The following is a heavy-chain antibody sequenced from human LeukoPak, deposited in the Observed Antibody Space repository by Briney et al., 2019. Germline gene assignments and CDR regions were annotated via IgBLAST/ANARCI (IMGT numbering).Heavy chain of an antibody. CDR3: GRGGVTAAMDI. V-gene: IGHV3-74*01. Sequence: GGSLRLSWGASGFTLSYYWMHWARQVPEKVLLWVSHLKSDVTNKAYADSVRGRFTLSRDHPKHTLYLQINSLRVQDTVVYYCGRGGVTAAMDIWGRGNTVTVSS. CDR2: LKSDVTNK. J-gene: IGHJ6*02. CDR1: GFTLSYYW. D-gene: IGHD5-18*01.